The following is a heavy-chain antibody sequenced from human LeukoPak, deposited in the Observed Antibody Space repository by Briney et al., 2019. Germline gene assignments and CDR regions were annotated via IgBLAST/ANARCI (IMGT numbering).Heavy chain of an antibody. CDR2: ISWNSGNV. D-gene: IGHD4-17*01. CDR3: ARDSSSYGDYGEYLEYFQH. Sequence: GGSLRLSCAASGFTFDNYVIHWVRQAPGKGLGWVSGISWNSGNVGYADSVKGRFTISRDNAKNSLYLQMNSLRAEDTALYYCARDSSSYGDYGEYLEYFQHWGQGTLVTVSS. J-gene: IGHJ1*01. V-gene: IGHV3-9*01. CDR1: GFTFDNYV.